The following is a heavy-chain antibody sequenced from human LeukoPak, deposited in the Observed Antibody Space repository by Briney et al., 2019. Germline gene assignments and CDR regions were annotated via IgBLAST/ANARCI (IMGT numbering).Heavy chain of an antibody. CDR2: IYPSGST. J-gene: IGHJ5*02. Sequence: PSETLSLTCAVSVYPISRGYYLGWIRQPPGKGLEWIGTIYPSGSTNYNPSPKSRLTISVDTSKSQFSLKLSSVTAAETAVYYCARLVWNYYSSGNYYSHWFDPWGQGTLVTVSS. D-gene: IGHD3-10*01. V-gene: IGHV4-38-2*01. CDR3: ARLVWNYYSSGNYYSHWFDP. CDR1: VYPISRGYY.